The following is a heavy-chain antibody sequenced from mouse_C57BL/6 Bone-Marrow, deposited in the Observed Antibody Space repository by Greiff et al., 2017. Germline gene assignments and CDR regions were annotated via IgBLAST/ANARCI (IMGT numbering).Heavy chain of an antibody. J-gene: IGHJ3*01. Sequence: QVQLQQPGAELVKPGASVKLSCKASGYTFTSYWMQWVKQRPGQGLEWIGEIDPSDSYTNYNQKFKGKATLTVDTSSSTAYMQLSSLTSEDSAVYCCARDGSSPFAYWGQGTLVTVSA. CDR3: ARDGSSPFAY. V-gene: IGHV1-50*01. CDR1: GYTFTSYW. D-gene: IGHD1-1*01. CDR2: IDPSDSYT.